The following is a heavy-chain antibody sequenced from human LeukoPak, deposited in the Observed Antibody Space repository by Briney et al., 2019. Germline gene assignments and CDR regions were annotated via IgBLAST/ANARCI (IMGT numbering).Heavy chain of an antibody. V-gene: IGHV3-21*01. CDR1: GFTVSSTY. Sequence: AGGSLRLSCAASGFTVSSTYMSWVRQAPGKGLEWVSSISSSSSYIYYADSVKGRFTISRDNAKNSLYLQMNSLRAEDTAVYYCARVGYCGGDCYRWANMGYWGQGTLVTVSS. CDR3: ARVGYCGGDCYRWANMGY. CDR2: ISSSSSYI. J-gene: IGHJ4*02. D-gene: IGHD2-21*02.